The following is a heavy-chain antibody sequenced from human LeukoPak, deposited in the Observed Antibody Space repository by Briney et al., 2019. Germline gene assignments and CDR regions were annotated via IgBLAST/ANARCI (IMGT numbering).Heavy chain of an antibody. Sequence: PGGSLRLSCAVSGFTVSSNYMSWVRQAPGKGLEWVAVIYSGGRTYYTDSVKGRFTISRDNSKNTLYLQMNSLRAEDTAVYYCARQSVWFGELNDAFDIWGQGTMVTVSS. J-gene: IGHJ3*02. CDR3: ARQSVWFGELNDAFDI. CDR2: IYSGGRT. D-gene: IGHD3-10*01. CDR1: GFTVSSNY. V-gene: IGHV3-53*01.